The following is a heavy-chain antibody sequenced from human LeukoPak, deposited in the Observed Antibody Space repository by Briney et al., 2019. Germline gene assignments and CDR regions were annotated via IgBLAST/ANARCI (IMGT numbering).Heavy chain of an antibody. CDR3: AREAIFGVVISGWFDP. D-gene: IGHD3-3*01. CDR2: INHSGST. V-gene: IGHV4-34*01. J-gene: IGHJ5*02. CDR1: GGSFSGYY. Sequence: SETLSLTCAVYGGSFSGYYWSWIRQPPGKGLEWIGEINHSGSTNYNPSLKSRVTISVDTSKNQFSLKLSSVTAADTAVYYCAREAIFGVVISGWFDPWGQGTLVTVPS.